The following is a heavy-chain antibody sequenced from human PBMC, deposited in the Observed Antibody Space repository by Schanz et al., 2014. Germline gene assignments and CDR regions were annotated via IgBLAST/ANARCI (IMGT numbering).Heavy chain of an antibody. Sequence: QVQLVQSGAEVKKPGASVKLSCKASNYIFTKYYIHCVRQAPGQGLEWMGWMNSKTGNTGYAQRFQGRVTITADKSTSTAYMELSSLRSEDTAVYYCARGLGDERWLDLNEAFDIWGQGTIVTVSS. D-gene: IGHD6-19*01. CDR3: ARGLGDERWLDLNEAFDI. V-gene: IGHV1-8*03. CDR1: NYIFTKYY. J-gene: IGHJ3*02. CDR2: MNSKTGNT.